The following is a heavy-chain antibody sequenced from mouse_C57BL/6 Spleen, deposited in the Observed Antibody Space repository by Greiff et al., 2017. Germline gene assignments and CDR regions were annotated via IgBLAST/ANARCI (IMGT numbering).Heavy chain of an antibody. CDR2: IYPGDGAT. CDR1: GYAFSSSW. CDR3: AGGAGNYRYFDV. J-gene: IGHJ1*03. V-gene: IGHV1-82*01. Sequence: VQLQQSGPELVKPGASVKISCKASGYAFSSSWMNWVKQRPGKGLEWIGRIYPGDGATNYNGKFKGKATLTADKSSSTAYMQLSSLTSEDSAVYFCAGGAGNYRYFDVWGTGTTVTVSS. D-gene: IGHD2-1*01.